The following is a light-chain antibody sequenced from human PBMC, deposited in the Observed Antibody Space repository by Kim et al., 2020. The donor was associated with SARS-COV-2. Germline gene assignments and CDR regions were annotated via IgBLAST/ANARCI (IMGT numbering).Light chain of an antibody. Sequence: EIVMTQSPATLSVSPGERATLSCRASQSVSSNLAWYQQKPGQAPRLLIYGASTRATGIPARFSGSGSGTEFTLTISSPQSEDFAVYYCQQYNNWPPLTFGGGTKVEI. CDR2: GAS. J-gene: IGKJ4*01. CDR1: QSVSSN. V-gene: IGKV3-15*01. CDR3: QQYNNWPPLT.